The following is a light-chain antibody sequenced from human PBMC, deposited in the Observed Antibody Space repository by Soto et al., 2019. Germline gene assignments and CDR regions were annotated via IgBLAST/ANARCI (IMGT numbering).Light chain of an antibody. CDR3: SSYAGINTLV. CDR2: EVT. CDR1: SSDVGGYNY. V-gene: IGLV2-8*01. Sequence: QSVLTQPPSASGSPGQSVTISCTGTSSDVGGYNYVSWYQQHPGKAPKLMIYEVTKRPSGVPDRFSGSKSGNTASLTVSGLQAEDEADYYCSSYAGINTLVFGEGTQLTVL. J-gene: IGLJ2*01.